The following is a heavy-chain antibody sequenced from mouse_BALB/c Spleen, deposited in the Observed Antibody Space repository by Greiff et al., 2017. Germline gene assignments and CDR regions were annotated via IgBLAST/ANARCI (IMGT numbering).Heavy chain of an antibody. CDR3: ARRTTPYYFDY. Sequence: EVKLMESGGGLVKLGGSLKLSCAASGFTFSSYYMSWVRQTPEKRLELVAAINSNGGSTYYPDTVKGRFTISRDNAKNTLYLQMSSLKSEDTALYYCARRTTPYYFDYWGQGTTLTVSS. CDR1: GFTFSSYY. D-gene: IGHD1-1*01. V-gene: IGHV5-6-2*01. CDR2: INSNGGST. J-gene: IGHJ2*01.